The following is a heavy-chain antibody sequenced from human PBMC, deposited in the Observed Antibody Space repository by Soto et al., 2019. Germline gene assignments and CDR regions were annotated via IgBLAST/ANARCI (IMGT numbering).Heavy chain of an antibody. V-gene: IGHV3-74*01. CDR2: INSDGSST. D-gene: IGHD5-12*01. CDR1: GFTFRSYW. CDR3: ARPQYSGYDSNFDY. J-gene: IGHJ4*02. Sequence: EVQLVESGGGLVQPGGSLRLSCAASGFTFRSYWMHWVRQAPGKGLVWVSRINSDGSSTSYADSVKGRFTISRDNAKNPLYLQMNSLRAEDTAVYYCARPQYSGYDSNFDYWGQGTLVTVSS.